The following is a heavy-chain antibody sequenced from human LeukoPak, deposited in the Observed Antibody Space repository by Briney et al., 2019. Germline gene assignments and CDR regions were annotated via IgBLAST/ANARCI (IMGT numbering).Heavy chain of an antibody. D-gene: IGHD3-22*01. V-gene: IGHV3-30*04. J-gene: IGHJ4*02. CDR1: GFTFSSYA. CDR3: ARGGRYYDSSGYLDY. Sequence: PGRSLRLSCAASGFTFSSYAMHCVRQAPGKGLEWVAVISYDGSNKYYADSVKGRFTISRDNSKNTLYLQMNSLRAEDTAVYYCARGGRYYDSSGYLDYWGQGTLVTVSS. CDR2: ISYDGSNK.